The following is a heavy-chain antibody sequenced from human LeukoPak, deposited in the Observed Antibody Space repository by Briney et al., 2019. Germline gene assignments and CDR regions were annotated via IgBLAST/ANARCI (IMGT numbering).Heavy chain of an antibody. CDR1: GFAFSTYW. CDR3: ARSKGGAQREYGMDV. CDR2: ISSGSSYI. V-gene: IGHV3-21*06. J-gene: IGHJ6*02. D-gene: IGHD1-1*01. Sequence: GGSLRLSCAASGFAFSTYWMAWVRQAPGKGLEWVSSISSGSSYIDYADSLQGRFTISRDNAKNSVYLQMNSLRAEDTAVYYCARSKGGAQREYGMDVWGQGTTVTVSS.